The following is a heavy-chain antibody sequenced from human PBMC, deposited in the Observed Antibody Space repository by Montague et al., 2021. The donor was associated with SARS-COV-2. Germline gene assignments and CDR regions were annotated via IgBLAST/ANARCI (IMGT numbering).Heavy chain of an antibody. J-gene: IGHJ5*02. CDR2: IGTAGDT. V-gene: IGHV3-13*01. D-gene: IGHD3-22*01. Sequence: PLRLSCAASGFTFSSYDMHWVRQATGKGLEWVSAIGTAGDTYYPSSVKGRFTISRENAKNSLYLQMNSLRAGDTAVYYCARGYYDSSGYFNWFDPWGQGTLVTVSS. CDR1: GFTFSSYD. CDR3: ARGYYDSSGYFNWFDP.